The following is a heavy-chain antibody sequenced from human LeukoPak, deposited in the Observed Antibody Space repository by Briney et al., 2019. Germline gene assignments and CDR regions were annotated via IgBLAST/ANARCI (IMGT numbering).Heavy chain of an antibody. Sequence: GGSLSLSCAASGFTFSSYSMNWVRQAPGKGLEWVSYISSSSSTIYYADSVKGRFTISRDNAKNSLYLQMNSLRAEDTAVYYCARDPENYDFWSGFYYWGQGTLVTVSS. CDR3: ARDPENYDFWSGFYY. CDR2: ISSSSSTI. CDR1: GFTFSSYS. J-gene: IGHJ4*02. V-gene: IGHV3-48*01. D-gene: IGHD3-3*01.